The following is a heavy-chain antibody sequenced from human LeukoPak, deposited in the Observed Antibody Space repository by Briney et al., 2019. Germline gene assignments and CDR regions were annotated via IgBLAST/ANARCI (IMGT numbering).Heavy chain of an antibody. CDR1: GLIFSNYW. CDR3: ARGSSGRYFAFIDY. J-gene: IGHJ4*02. CDR2: INQDASEK. D-gene: IGHD1-26*01. Sequence: PGGSLRLSCAASGLIFSNYWMGWVRQAPGKGLEWVASINQDASEKYYVDSVKGRFTISRDNAKNSRYLQMNSLRVEDTAVYYCARGSSGRYFAFIDYWGQGILVTVSS. V-gene: IGHV3-7*01.